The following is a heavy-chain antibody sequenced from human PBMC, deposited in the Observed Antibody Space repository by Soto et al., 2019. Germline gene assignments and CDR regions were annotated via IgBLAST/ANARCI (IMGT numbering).Heavy chain of an antibody. CDR1: GFTFSSYG. Sequence: QVQLVESGGGVVQPGRSLRLSCAASGFTFSSYGMHWVRQAPGKGLVWVAVISYDGSDKYYADSVKGRFTISRDNSKNTLNLQMNSLRADDTAVYYCAKALGELSPESYDYWGQGTLITVSS. D-gene: IGHD3-16*02. CDR3: AKALGELSPESYDY. V-gene: IGHV3-30*18. CDR2: ISYDGSDK. J-gene: IGHJ4*02.